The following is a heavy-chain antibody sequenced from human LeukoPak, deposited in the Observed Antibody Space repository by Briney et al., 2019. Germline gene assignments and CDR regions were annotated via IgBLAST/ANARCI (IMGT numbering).Heavy chain of an antibody. D-gene: IGHD3-10*01. J-gene: IGHJ5*02. CDR3: ARVAAELLWFGEMPRWFDP. Sequence: PSETLSLTCAVYGGSFSGYYWSWIRQPPGKGLEWIGYIYYSGSTNYNPSLKSRVTISVDTSKNQFSLKLSSVTAADTAVYYCARVAAELLWFGEMPRWFDPWGQGTLVTVSS. V-gene: IGHV4-59*01. CDR1: GGSFSGYY. CDR2: IYYSGST.